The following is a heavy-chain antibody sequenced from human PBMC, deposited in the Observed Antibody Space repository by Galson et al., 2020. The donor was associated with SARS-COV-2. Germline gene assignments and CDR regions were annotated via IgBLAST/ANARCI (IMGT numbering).Heavy chain of an antibody. Sequence: ETSETLSLTCTVSGGSISSYYWSWIRQPPGKGLEWIRYIYYSGSTNYNPSLKSRVTISVDTSKNQFSLKLSSVTAADTVVYYCARDAQGDQQLPSGNYYYGMDVWGQGTTVTVSS. CDR2: IYYSGST. CDR1: GGSISSYY. CDR3: ARDAQGDQQLPSGNYYYGMDV. V-gene: IGHV4-59*01. J-gene: IGHJ6*02. D-gene: IGHD6-13*01.